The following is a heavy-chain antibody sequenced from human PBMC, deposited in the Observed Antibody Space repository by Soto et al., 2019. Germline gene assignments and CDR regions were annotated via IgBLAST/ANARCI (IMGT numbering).Heavy chain of an antibody. D-gene: IGHD3-10*02. CDR2: SSNSGTST. V-gene: IGHV3-11*03. CDR3: ARSGDNYNVLDY. J-gene: IGHJ4*02. CDR1: GFSISDHY. Sequence: PGGSLRLSCAASGFSISDHYMSWIRQAPGKGLEWVSYSSNSGTSTKYADSVKGRFSISRDNAKNSLYLEINSLRGEDTAIYYCARSGDNYNVLDYWGQGTPVTVSS.